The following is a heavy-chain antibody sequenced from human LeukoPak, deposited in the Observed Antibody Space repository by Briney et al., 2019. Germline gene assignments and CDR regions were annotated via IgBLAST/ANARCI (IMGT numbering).Heavy chain of an antibody. CDR1: GFTFSNYN. J-gene: IGHJ4*02. D-gene: IGHD3-3*01. V-gene: IGHV3-21*01. Sequence: GGSLRLSCAASGFTFSNYNMNWVRQAPGKGLEWVSSISSSSSYIYYADSVRGRFTISRDNAKNSLYLQMNSLRAEDTAVYYCARDRSPGYDFWSAYPSDYWGQGTLVTVSS. CDR2: ISSSSSYI. CDR3: ARDRSPGYDFWSAYPSDY.